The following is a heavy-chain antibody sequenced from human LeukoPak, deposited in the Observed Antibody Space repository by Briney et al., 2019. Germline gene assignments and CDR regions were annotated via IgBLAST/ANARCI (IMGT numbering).Heavy chain of an antibody. CDR1: GGSISSYY. CDR2: IYYSGST. D-gene: IGHD1-20*01. V-gene: IGHV4-59*01. Sequence: SETLSLTCTVSGGSISSYYWSWIRQPPGKGLEWIGYIYYSGSTNYNPSLKSRVTISVDTSKNQFSLKLSSVTAADTAVYYCAKTKSITGKIGGSAFDIWGQGTMVTVSS. J-gene: IGHJ3*02. CDR3: AKTKSITGKIGGSAFDI.